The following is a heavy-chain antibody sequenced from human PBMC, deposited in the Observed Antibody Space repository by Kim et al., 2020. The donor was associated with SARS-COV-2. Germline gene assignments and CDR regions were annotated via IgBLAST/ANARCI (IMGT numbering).Heavy chain of an antibody. CDR1: GFTFSSYA. D-gene: IGHD3-10*01. Sequence: GGSLRLSCAASGFTFSSYAMSWVRQAPGKGLEWVSAISGSGGSTYYADSVKGRFTISRDNSKNTLYLQMNSLRAEDTAVYYCAKAGIGTYNGSGSYYLIDFDYWGQGTLVTVSS. V-gene: IGHV3-23*01. CDR2: ISGSGGST. J-gene: IGHJ4*02. CDR3: AKAGIGTYNGSGSYYLIDFDY.